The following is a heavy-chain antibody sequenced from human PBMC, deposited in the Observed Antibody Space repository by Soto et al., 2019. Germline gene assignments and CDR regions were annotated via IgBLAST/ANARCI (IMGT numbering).Heavy chain of an antibody. CDR1: GGSISSGGYY. Sequence: QVQLQESGPGLVKPSQTLSLTCTVSGGSISSGGYYWSWIRQHPGKGLEWIGYIHYSGSTYYNPTLKSRVTIPVDTSKNQYALELSSVTAADTAVYYCAREQDYGAGSYYWGQGTLVTVSS. J-gene: IGHJ4*02. D-gene: IGHD3-10*01. CDR2: IHYSGST. CDR3: AREQDYGAGSYY. V-gene: IGHV4-31*03.